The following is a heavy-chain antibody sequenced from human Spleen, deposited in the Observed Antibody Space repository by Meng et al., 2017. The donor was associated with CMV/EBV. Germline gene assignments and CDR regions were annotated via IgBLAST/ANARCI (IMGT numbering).Heavy chain of an antibody. CDR1: GGSVISGSYY. J-gene: IGHJ4*02. Sequence: SGGSVISGSYYWSWIRQPQGKGREWIGYIYYSGRTKYNPSRKSRVTISVDTSKNQFSLKLSSVTAADTAVYYCARDTIEAAGTRSDYWGQGTLVTVSS. CDR2: IYYSGRT. V-gene: IGHV4-61*01. CDR3: ARDTIEAAGTRSDY. D-gene: IGHD6-13*01.